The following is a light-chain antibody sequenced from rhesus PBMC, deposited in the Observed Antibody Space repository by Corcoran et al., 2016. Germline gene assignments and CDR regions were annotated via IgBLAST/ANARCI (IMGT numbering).Light chain of an antibody. V-gene: IGKV1-36*02. Sequence: DIQMTQSPSSLSASVGDRVTITCRASQGISDYLNWYQQKPGKVPKRRIYAASRLESGVPSRFSGRGSGTDFTLTISSLQPEDFAAYYCLQAYSTPYSFGQGTKVEIK. CDR1: QGISDY. J-gene: IGKJ2*01. CDR2: AAS. CDR3: LQAYSTPYS.